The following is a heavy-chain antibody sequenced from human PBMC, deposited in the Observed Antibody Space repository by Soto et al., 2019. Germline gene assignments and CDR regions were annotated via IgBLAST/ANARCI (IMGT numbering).Heavy chain of an antibody. Sequence: EVQLVESGGGLVKPGGSLRLSCAASGFIFSSYSMNWVRQAPGKGLEWVSSISPRGDYIYFADSMRGRFTISRDNAQNSLYLHMNNLRAEDTAVYHCARVSGTLERYSDLDYWGQGTLVTVSS. CDR3: ARVSGTLERYSDLDY. CDR2: ISPRGDYI. J-gene: IGHJ4*02. D-gene: IGHD3-10*01. V-gene: IGHV3-21*06. CDR1: GFIFSSYS.